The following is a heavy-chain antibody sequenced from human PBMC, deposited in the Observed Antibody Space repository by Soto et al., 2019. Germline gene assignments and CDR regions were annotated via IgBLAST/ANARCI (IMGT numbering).Heavy chain of an antibody. CDR1: GFTFDDYA. D-gene: IGHD6-6*01. CDR3: AKDKYSSSSGGFDY. Sequence: PGGSLRLSCAASGFTFDDYAMHWVRQPPGKGLEWVSGISWNSGSIGYADSVKGRFTISRDNAKNSLYLQMNSLRAEDTALYYCAKDKYSSSSGGFDYWGQGTLVTVSS. J-gene: IGHJ4*02. CDR2: ISWNSGSI. V-gene: IGHV3-9*01.